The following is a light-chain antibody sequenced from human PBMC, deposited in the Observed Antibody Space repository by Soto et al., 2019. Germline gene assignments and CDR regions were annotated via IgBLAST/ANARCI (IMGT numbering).Light chain of an antibody. V-gene: IGLV2-11*01. CDR2: DVT. CDR3: CSYAGKDSVVV. J-gene: IGLJ2*01. CDR1: SSDIGDYNY. Sequence: QSALTQPRSVSGSHGQSVTISCTGTSSDIGDYNYVSWYQQLPGQAPKLIIYDVTKRPSGVPDRFSVSKSGNTASLTISGLQAEDEADYYCCSYAGKDSVVVFGGGTKVTVL.